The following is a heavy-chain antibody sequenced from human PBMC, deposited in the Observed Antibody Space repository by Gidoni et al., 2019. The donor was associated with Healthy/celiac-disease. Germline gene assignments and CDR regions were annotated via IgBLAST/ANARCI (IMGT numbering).Heavy chain of an antibody. J-gene: IGHJ4*02. D-gene: IGHD4-17*01. Sequence: QVQLQESGPGLVKPSQTLSLTCTFSGGSISRGGYYWSWIRQHPGTGLEWLWYIYYSGSTYYNPSLKSRVTISVDTSKNQFSLKLSAVTAADTSVYYCSREYDYGDYAYYFDYWGQGTLVTVSS. CDR1: GGSISRGGYY. CDR2: IYYSGST. CDR3: SREYDYGDYAYYFDY. V-gene: IGHV4-31*03.